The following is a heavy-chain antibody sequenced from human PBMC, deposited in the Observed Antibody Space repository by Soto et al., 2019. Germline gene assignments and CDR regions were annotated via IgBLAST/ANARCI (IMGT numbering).Heavy chain of an antibody. CDR3: ARDLLDTAMAPLSPHYAFDI. CDR2: VKPDGSDR. CDR1: GFTFSSYW. D-gene: IGHD5-18*01. V-gene: IGHV3-7*03. Sequence: GESLKISCAASGFTFSSYWMYWVRQAPGKGLEWVANVKPDGSDRNYVDSVKGRFTVSRDNAKNSLYLQMNSLRAEDTAVYYCARDLLDTAMAPLSPHYAFDIWGQGTMVTVSS. J-gene: IGHJ3*02.